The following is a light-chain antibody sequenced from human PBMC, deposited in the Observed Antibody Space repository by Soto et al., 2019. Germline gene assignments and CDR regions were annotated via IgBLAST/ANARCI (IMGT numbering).Light chain of an antibody. J-gene: IGKJ1*01. CDR3: QQSYSTPPT. CDR2: AAS. CDR1: QTISTY. V-gene: IGKV1-39*01. Sequence: DIQMTQSPSSLSASVGDRVTITCRASQTISTYLNWFHQRPGKAPKLLIYAASSLHSGVPSRFSGSGSGTDFTLTITSLQPEDFATYYCQQSYSTPPTFGQGTKVEIK.